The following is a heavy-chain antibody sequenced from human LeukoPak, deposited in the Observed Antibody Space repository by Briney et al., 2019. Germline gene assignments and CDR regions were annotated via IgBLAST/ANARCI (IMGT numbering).Heavy chain of an antibody. J-gene: IGHJ6*02. D-gene: IGHD2-15*01. CDR2: IIPIFGIA. Sequence: EASVKVSCKASGGTFSSYAISWVRQAPGQGLEWMGWIIPIFGIANYAQKFQGRVTITADKSTSTAYMELSSLRSEDTAVYYCATVVPSDYYYYYGMDVWGQGTTVTVSS. CDR3: ATVVPSDYYYYYGMDV. CDR1: GGTFSSYA. V-gene: IGHV1-69*10.